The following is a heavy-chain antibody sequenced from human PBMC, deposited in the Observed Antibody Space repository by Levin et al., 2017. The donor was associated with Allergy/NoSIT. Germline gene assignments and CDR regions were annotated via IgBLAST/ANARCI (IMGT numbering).Heavy chain of an antibody. CDR3: SKPAYTRGWYGGHGFDI. Sequence: GGSLRLSCAASGFTFSSYGMHWVRQAPGKGLEWLAVISYDGSNEHYADSVQGRFTISRDNSKNTLDLQMNSLRPEDTAVYYCSKPAYTRGWYGGHGFDIWGKGTVVTVSS. V-gene: IGHV3-30*18. D-gene: IGHD6-19*01. J-gene: IGHJ3*02. CDR1: GFTFSSYG. CDR2: ISYDGSNE.